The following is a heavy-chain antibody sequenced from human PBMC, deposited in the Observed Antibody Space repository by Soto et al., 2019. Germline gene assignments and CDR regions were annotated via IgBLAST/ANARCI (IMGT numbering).Heavy chain of an antibody. V-gene: IGHV1-69*13. Sequence: SVKVSCKASGGTLSSYAISWVRQAPGQGLEMMGGIIPIFGTANYAQKFQGRVTITADESTSTAYMELSSLRSEDTAVYYCARDRDGLRGYSYGAGDAFDIWGQGTMVT. CDR1: GGTLSSYA. CDR3: ARDRDGLRGYSYGAGDAFDI. D-gene: IGHD5-18*01. CDR2: IIPIFGTA. J-gene: IGHJ3*02.